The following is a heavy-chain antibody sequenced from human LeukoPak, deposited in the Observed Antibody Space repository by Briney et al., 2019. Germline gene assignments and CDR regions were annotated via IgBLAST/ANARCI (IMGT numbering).Heavy chain of an antibody. CDR3: ARGAGVGATRYHFDY. J-gene: IGHJ4*02. V-gene: IGHV3-66*01. CDR1: GFTVSSNY. Sequence: PGGSLRLSCAASGFTVSSNYMSWVRQAPGKGLEWVSVIYSGGSTYYADSVKGRFTISRDNSKNTLYLQMNSLRAEDTAVYYCARGAGVGATRYHFDYWGQGTLVTVSS. D-gene: IGHD1-26*01. CDR2: IYSGGST.